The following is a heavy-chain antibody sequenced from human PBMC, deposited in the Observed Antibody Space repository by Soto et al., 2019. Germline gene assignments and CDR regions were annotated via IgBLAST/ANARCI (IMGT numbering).Heavy chain of an antibody. D-gene: IGHD2-15*01. CDR2: ISGNGGST. J-gene: IGHJ4*02. Sequence: PGGSLRLSCAASGFTFSTYPMHWVRQGPGTGLEYVAGISGNGGSTHYANSVKGRFTISRDNSKRTLYLQMGSLRAEDMAVYYSSRDYCRGGVSYTIFDYWGQGTLVTVSS. CDR3: SRDYCRGGVSYTIFDY. V-gene: IGHV3-64*01. CDR1: GFTFSTYP.